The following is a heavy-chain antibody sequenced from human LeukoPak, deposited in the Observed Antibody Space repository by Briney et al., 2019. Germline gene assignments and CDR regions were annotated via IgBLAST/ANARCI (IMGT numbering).Heavy chain of an antibody. V-gene: IGHV1-46*01. CDR3: ARSDCSGGSCSDLFDY. J-gene: IGHJ4*02. CDR1: GYTFTSYN. D-gene: IGHD2-15*01. Sequence: ASVKVSCKASGYTFTSYNMHWVRQAPGQGLEWMGIINPSGGSTSYAQKFQGRVTMTRDTSTSTVYMELSSLRSEDTAVYYCARSDCSGGSCSDLFDYWGQGTLVTVSS. CDR2: INPSGGST.